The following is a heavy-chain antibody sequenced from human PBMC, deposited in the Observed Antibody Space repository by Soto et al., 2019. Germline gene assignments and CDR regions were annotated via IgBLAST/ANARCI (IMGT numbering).Heavy chain of an antibody. CDR2: IVVGSGNT. V-gene: IGHV1-58*01. CDR1: GFTFTSSA. CDR3: ATDLELRHHDAFDI. D-gene: IGHD1-7*01. J-gene: IGHJ3*02. Sequence: ASVKVSCKASGFTFTSSAVQWVRQARGQRLEWIGWIVVGSGNTNYAQKFQERVTITRDMTTSTAYMDLSSLRSEDTAVYYCATDLELRHHDAFDIWGQGTMVTVSS.